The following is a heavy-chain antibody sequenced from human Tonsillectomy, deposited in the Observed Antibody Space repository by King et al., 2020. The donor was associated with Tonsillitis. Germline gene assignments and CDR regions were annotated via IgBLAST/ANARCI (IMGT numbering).Heavy chain of an antibody. Sequence: VQLVESGGGLGKPGGSLRLSCAASGFAFSSYSMYLVRHAPGKGLEWISSSTSSSNYMYYADSVKGRFTISRDNAKNSLYLQMSSLRAEDTAVYYCNTCSRTSCALRGGFDYWGQGTLVTVSS. CDR3: NTCSRTSCALRGGFDY. CDR1: GFAFSSYS. J-gene: IGHJ4*02. CDR2: STSSSNYM. D-gene: IGHD2-2*01. V-gene: IGHV3-21*01.